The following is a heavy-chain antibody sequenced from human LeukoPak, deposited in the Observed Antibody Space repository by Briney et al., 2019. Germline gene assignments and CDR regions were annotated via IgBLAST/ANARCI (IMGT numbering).Heavy chain of an antibody. CDR1: GGSISSYY. Sequence: PSETLSLTCTVSGGSISSYYWSWIRQPPGKGLEWIGSIYHSGSTYYNPSLKSRVTISVDTSKNQFSLKLSSVTAADTAVYYCARDLVYYGSGSPGPIRWFDPWGQGTLVTVSS. D-gene: IGHD3-10*01. CDR3: ARDLVYYGSGSPGPIRWFDP. V-gene: IGHV4-38-2*02. J-gene: IGHJ5*02. CDR2: IYHSGST.